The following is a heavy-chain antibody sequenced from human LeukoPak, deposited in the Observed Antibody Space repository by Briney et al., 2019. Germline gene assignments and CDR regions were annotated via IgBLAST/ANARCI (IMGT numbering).Heavy chain of an antibody. Sequence: PGGSLRLPCAASGFTFSSYAMHWVRQAPGKGLEWVALISHDGSNKYYADSVKGRFTISRDNSKNTLYLQMNSLRAEDTAVYYCARAYSLDHHVDSWGQGTLVTVSS. V-gene: IGHV3-30-3*01. CDR3: ARAYSLDHHVDS. D-gene: IGHD2-15*01. J-gene: IGHJ4*02. CDR2: ISHDGSNK. CDR1: GFTFSSYA.